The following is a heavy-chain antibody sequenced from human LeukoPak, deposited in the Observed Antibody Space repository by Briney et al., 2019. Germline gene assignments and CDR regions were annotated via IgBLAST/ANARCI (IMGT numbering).Heavy chain of an antibody. J-gene: IGHJ4*02. CDR2: IIPIFGTA. CDR1: GGTFSSYA. CDR3: ARERLNDYGDYSYFDY. V-gene: IGHV1-69*05. D-gene: IGHD4-17*01. Sequence: SVKVSCKASGGTFSSYAISWVRQAPGQGLEWMGGIIPIFGTANYAQKFQGRVTITTDESTSTAHMELSSLRSEDTAVYYCARERLNDYGDYSYFDYWGQGTLVTVSS.